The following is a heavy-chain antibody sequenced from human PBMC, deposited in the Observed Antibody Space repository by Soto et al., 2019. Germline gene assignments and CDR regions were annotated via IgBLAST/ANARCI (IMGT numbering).Heavy chain of an antibody. CDR2: INHSGST. D-gene: IGHD3-22*01. Sequence: SETLSLTCAVYGGSFSGHYWSWIRQPPGKGLEWIGEINHSGSTNYNPSLKSRVTISVDTSKNQFSLNLRSVTAADTAVYYCARGITMIAPDKYYLDSWGRGNLVTVPQ. CDR3: ARGITMIAPDKYYLDS. J-gene: IGHJ4*02. V-gene: IGHV4-34*01. CDR1: GGSFSGHY.